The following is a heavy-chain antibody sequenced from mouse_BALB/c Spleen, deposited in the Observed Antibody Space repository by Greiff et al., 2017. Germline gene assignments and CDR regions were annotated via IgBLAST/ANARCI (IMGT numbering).Heavy chain of an antibody. J-gene: IGHJ4*01. V-gene: IGHV2-6-7*01. CDR3: AKATDWSYAMDY. CDR2: IWGDGST. CDR1: GFSFTGYG. D-gene: IGHD2-13*01. Sequence: VKLMESGPGLVAPSQSLSITCTVSGFSFTGYGVNWVRQPPGKGLEWLGMIWGDGSTDYNSALKSRLSISKDNSKSQVFLKMNSLQTDDTARYYCAKATDWSYAMDYWGQGTSVTVSS.